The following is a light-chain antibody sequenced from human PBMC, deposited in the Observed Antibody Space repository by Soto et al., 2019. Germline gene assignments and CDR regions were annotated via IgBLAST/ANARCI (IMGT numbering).Light chain of an antibody. CDR2: DNN. J-gene: IGLJ2*01. CDR3: QSYDSSLSGVV. V-gene: IGLV1-40*01. CDR1: SSNIGAGYA. Sequence: QSVLKQPPSVSGAPGQRVTISCTGSSSNIGAGYAVHWYQQLPGTAPKLLIYDNNNRPSGVPDRFSGSESGTSASLAITGLQAEDEADYYCQSYDSSLSGVVFGGGTKVTVL.